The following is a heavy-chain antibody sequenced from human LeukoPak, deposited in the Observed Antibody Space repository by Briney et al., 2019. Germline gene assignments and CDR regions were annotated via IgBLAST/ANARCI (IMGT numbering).Heavy chain of an antibody. CDR3: VRDTMVRGEFDY. CDR2: TYYRSKWYN. D-gene: IGHD3-10*01. J-gene: IGHJ4*02. Sequence: SQTLSLTFAISGDSVSSNSSAWNWIRQSPSRGLEWLGRTYYRSKWYNDYAVSMKSRINISPDTSKNQFSLQLNSVTPEDTAVYYCVRDTMVRGEFDYWGQGTLVDVSS. V-gene: IGHV6-1*01. CDR1: GDSVSSNSSA.